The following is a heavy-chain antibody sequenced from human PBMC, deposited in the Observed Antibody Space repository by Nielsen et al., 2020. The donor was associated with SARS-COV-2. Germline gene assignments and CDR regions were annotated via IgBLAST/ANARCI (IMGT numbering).Heavy chain of an antibody. J-gene: IGHJ5*02. CDR2: IYYSGST. V-gene: IGHV4-39*02. CDR1: GGSISSSGYY. Sequence: SETLSLTCTVSGGSISSSGYYWGWIRQPPGKGLEWIGSIYYSGSTYYNPSLKSRVTISVDTSKNQFSLKLSSVTAADTAVYYCAREGCSSTSCYTGGFDPWGQGTLVTVSS. D-gene: IGHD2-2*02. CDR3: AREGCSSTSCYTGGFDP.